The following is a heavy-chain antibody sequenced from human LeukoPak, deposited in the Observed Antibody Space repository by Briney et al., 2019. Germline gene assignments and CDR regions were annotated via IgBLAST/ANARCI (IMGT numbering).Heavy chain of an antibody. J-gene: IGHJ5*02. V-gene: IGHV4-39*07. D-gene: IGHD1-14*01. CDR3: ARGPRYSNWFDP. CDR1: GGSISSGGYY. CDR2: INHSGST. Sequence: PSETLSLTCTVSGGSISSGGYYWSWIRQPPGKGLEWIGEINHSGSTNYNPSLKSRVTISVDTSKNQFSLKLSSVTAADTAVYYCARGPRYSNWFDPWGQGTLVTVSS.